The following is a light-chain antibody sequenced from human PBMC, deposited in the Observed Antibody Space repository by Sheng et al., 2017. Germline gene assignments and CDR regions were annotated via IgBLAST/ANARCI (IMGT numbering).Light chain of an antibody. Sequence: EIVLTQSPGTLSLSPGERATLSCRASQSFDGRCLAWYQQKPGRAPRLLIFGISTRAAFVPARFSGSGSGTEFTLTISSLQSEDFAVYYCQQYDKWPITFGQGTRLEIK. CDR3: QQYDKWPIT. V-gene: IGKV3-15*01. CDR1: QSFDGRC. CDR2: GIS. J-gene: IGKJ5*01.